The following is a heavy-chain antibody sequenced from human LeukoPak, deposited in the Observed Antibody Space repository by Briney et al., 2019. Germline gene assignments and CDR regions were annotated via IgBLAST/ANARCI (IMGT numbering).Heavy chain of an antibody. CDR1: GGSISSNSYY. Sequence: SETLSLTCTVSGGSISSNSYYWGWIRQPPGKGLEWIGSISYSGSTYYNPSLKSRVTISVDTSKNQFSLKLNSVTAADTAAYYCASIWFGELLGTYYYYCYMNVWGKGTTVSV. V-gene: IGHV4-39*01. J-gene: IGHJ6*03. D-gene: IGHD3-10*01. CDR2: ISYSGST. CDR3: ASIWFGELLGTYYYYCYMNV.